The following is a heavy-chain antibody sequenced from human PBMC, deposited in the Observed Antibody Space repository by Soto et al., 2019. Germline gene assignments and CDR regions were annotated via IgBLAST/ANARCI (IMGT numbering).Heavy chain of an antibody. Sequence: EVQLVESGGGLFQPGGSLRLSCAASGFSFGMYWMSWVRQAPGKGLEWVANIKEDGSQKSYGDSVKGRFTISRDNGKNSLYLQMNSLRAEDTAVYYCARHQVGYRVTDYWGQGTLVTVSS. D-gene: IGHD1-26*01. CDR1: GFSFGMYW. CDR2: IKEDGSQK. J-gene: IGHJ4*02. CDR3: ARHQVGYRVTDY. V-gene: IGHV3-7*01.